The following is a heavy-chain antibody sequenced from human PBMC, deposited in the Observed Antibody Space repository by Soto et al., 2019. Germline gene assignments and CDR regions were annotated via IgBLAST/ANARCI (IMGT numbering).Heavy chain of an antibody. Sequence: SETLSLTCTVSGDSITDYFWSWMGQPPGKGLEWIGYIYYSGTSHYNPALKSRVTMSVDTSKSQVSLKLNSVTAADTAVYHCATLLAGYSSGWYYSDSWGQGIVVTVSS. V-gene: IGHV4-59*01. J-gene: IGHJ4*02. CDR3: ATLLAGYSSGWYYSDS. CDR2: IYYSGTS. D-gene: IGHD6-19*01. CDR1: GDSITDYF.